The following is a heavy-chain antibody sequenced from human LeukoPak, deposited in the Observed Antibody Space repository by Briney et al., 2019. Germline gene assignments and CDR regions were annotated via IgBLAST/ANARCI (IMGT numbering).Heavy chain of an antibody. CDR3: ARDPRWLLVTGQNIFDY. V-gene: IGHV4-39*02. J-gene: IGHJ4*02. CDR1: GGSISSSSYY. CDR2: IYYSGST. Sequence: NTSETLSLTCTVSGGSISSSSYYWGWIRQPPGKGLEWIGSIYYSGSTYYNPSLKSRVTISVDTSKNQFSLKLSSVTAADTAVYYCARDPRWLLVTGQNIFDYWGQGTLVTVSS. D-gene: IGHD3-22*01.